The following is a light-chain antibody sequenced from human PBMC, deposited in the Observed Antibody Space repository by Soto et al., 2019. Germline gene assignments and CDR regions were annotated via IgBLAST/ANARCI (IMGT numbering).Light chain of an antibody. Sequence: IVLTQSPDTLSLSPGERATLSCRASHKITAYSLAWYQQKPGQAPRLLIYGASTRATGIPARFSGSGSGTEFSLTISSLQPEDFAAYYGQQYKNWPGGTFGQGTKVDIK. CDR3: QQYKNWPGGT. CDR1: HKITAY. CDR2: GAS. J-gene: IGKJ1*01. V-gene: IGKV3-15*01.